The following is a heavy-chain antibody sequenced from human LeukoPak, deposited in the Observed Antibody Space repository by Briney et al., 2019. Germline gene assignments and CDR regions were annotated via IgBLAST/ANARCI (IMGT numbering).Heavy chain of an antibody. D-gene: IGHD6-13*01. V-gene: IGHV3-30*03. J-gene: IGHJ6*02. Sequence: GGSLRLSCAASGFTFRSFDIHWVRQAPGKGLEWVTLISYDSNDKYYADSVKGRFTISRDNSKNTVYLEMSSLRAEDTALYYCARDQGYSSRWSAMDVWGQGTTVIVSS. CDR3: ARDQGYSSRWSAMDV. CDR1: GFTFRSFD. CDR2: ISYDSNDK.